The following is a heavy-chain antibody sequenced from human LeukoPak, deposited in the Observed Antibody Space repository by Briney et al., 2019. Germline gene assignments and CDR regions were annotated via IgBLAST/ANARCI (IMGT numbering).Heavy chain of an antibody. J-gene: IGHJ4*02. CDR1: GFTFKSYG. CDR2: IWHDGKNK. D-gene: IGHD2-15*01. Sequence: PGGSLRLSCAASGFTFKSYGMHWVRQAPGKGLEWVAVIWHDGKNKYYAGSVKGRFTVSRDNSKNTLYLQMDSLRVEDTALYYCARDRGSDDPIDYWGQGTLVAVSS. CDR3: ARDRGSDDPIDY. V-gene: IGHV3-33*01.